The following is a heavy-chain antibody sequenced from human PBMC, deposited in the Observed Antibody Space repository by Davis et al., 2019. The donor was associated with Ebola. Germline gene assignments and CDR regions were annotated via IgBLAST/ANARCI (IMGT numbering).Heavy chain of an antibody. V-gene: IGHV1-46*01. J-gene: IGHJ4*02. CDR2: INPSGGST. D-gene: IGHD1-26*01. Sequence: ASVKVSCKASGYSFTSYYMHWVRQAPGQGLEWMGAINPSGGSTTYAQRFQGRVTLTSDTSTSTVSMELISLTSEDTAVYYCARDLRGSWTVDYWGQGTPVTVSS. CDR1: GYSFTSYY. CDR3: ARDLRGSWTVDY.